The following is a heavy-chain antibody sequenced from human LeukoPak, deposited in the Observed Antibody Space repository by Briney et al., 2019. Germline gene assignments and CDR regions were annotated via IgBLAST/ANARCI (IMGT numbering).Heavy chain of an antibody. CDR3: AKEEGITMVRGPFDY. V-gene: IGHV3-23*01. CDR2: ISGSGGST. J-gene: IGHJ4*02. D-gene: IGHD3-10*01. Sequence: PGGSLRLSCAASGFTFSSYAMSWVRQAPGKGLEWVSAISGSGGSTYYADSVKGRFTISRDDSKNTLYLQMNSLRAEDTAVYYCAKEEGITMVRGPFDYWGQGTLVTVSS. CDR1: GFTFSSYA.